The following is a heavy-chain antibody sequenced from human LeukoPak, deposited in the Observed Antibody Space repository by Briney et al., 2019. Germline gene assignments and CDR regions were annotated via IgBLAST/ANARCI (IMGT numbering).Heavy chain of an antibody. V-gene: IGHV3-48*03. J-gene: IGHJ4*02. CDR1: GFTFSSYE. Sequence: GGSLRLSCAASGFTFSSYEMNWVRQAPGKGLEWVSYISSSGSTIYYADSVKGRFTISRDNAKNSLYLQMNSLRAEDTAVYYCSRDEYSSSPRDSGGQGTLVTVSS. CDR3: SRDEYSSSPRDS. D-gene: IGHD6-6*01. CDR2: ISSSGSTI.